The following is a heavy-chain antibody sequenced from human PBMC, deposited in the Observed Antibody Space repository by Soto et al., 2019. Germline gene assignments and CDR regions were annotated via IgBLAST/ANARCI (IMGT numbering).Heavy chain of an antibody. V-gene: IGHV3-53*04. Sequence: EVQLVESGGGLVQPGGSLRLSCPASGLPVSTNTLGWFAQPQGKGLEWVSVIYSGGSTYYADSVKGRFTISRHNSKNTLYLQMNSLRAEDTAVYYCARHYGDYRGNFDYWGQGTLVTVSS. CDR2: IYSGGST. J-gene: IGHJ4*02. D-gene: IGHD4-17*01. CDR3: ARHYGDYRGNFDY. CDR1: GLPVSTNT.